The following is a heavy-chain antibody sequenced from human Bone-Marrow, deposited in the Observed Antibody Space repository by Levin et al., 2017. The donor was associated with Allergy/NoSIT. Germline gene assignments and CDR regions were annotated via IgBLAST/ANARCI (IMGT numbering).Heavy chain of an antibody. CDR1: GSSFTSYW. V-gene: IGHV5-51*01. CDR3: ARSHYGDYSDY. Sequence: GGSLRLSCKGSGSSFTSYWIGWVRQMPGKGLEWMGIIYPGDSDTRYSPSFQGQVTISADKSFSTAYLQWSSLKASDTAMYYCARSHYGDYSDYWGQGTLVTVSS. J-gene: IGHJ4*02. CDR2: IYPGDSDT. D-gene: IGHD4-17*01.